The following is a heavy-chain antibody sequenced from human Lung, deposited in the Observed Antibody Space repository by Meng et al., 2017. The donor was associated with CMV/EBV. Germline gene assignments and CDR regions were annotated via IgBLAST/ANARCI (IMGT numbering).Heavy chain of an antibody. CDR1: GFTFSSYA. Sequence: GGSLRLXCAASGFTFSSYAMHWVRQAPGKGLEWVAVISYDGSNKYYADSVKGRFTISRDNSKNTLYLQMNSLRAEDTAVYYCARGGGRYFEYCGYWGQGTLVTASS. V-gene: IGHV3-30*04. CDR3: ARGGGRYFEYCGY. CDR2: ISYDGSNK. D-gene: IGHD3-9*01. J-gene: IGHJ4*02.